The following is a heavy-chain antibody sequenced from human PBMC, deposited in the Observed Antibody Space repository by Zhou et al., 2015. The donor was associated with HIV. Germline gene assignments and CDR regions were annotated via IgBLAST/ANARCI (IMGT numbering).Heavy chain of an antibody. J-gene: IGHJ2*01. CDR2: ITRTGSTT. Sequence: QVQLMESGGGLVKPGGSLRVSCSASGFTFSDYYMAWIRQTPGKGLEWVSYITRTGSTTQYAASMKGRFTISRDNAKNLLYLQMNSLRAEDTAVYYCARVKRAYCGGDCYHWYFDLWGRGTLVTVSS. D-gene: IGHD2-21*01. CDR3: ARVKRAYCGGDCYHWYFDL. V-gene: IGHV3-11*01. CDR1: GFTFSDYY.